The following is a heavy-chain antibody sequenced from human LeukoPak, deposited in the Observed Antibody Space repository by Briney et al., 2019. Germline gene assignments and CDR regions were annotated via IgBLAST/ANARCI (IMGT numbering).Heavy chain of an antibody. Sequence: GGSLRLSCAASGFTFSNYAMNWVRQAPGKGLEWVSGIRVSDNTYYADSVKGRFTISRDNAKNSLYLQMDSLRAEDTALYYCAKDKSQQLVLNGMDVWGQGTTVTVSS. J-gene: IGHJ6*02. CDR2: IRVSDNT. CDR3: AKDKSQQLVLNGMDV. CDR1: GFTFSNYA. V-gene: IGHV3-23*01. D-gene: IGHD6-13*01.